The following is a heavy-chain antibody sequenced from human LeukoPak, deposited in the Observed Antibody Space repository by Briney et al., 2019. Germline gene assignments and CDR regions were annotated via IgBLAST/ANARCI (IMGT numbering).Heavy chain of an antibody. CDR2: ISHSGST. D-gene: IGHD3-10*01. V-gene: IGHV4-34*01. Sequence: NPSETLSLTCAVYGGSFSGYHWNWIRQPPEKGLEWIGEISHSGSTNYNPSLKSRVTISVDTSKNQFSLKLSSVTAADTAVYYCARGVSYYASGSWGQGTLVTVSS. CDR3: ARGVSYYASGS. CDR1: GGSFSGYH. J-gene: IGHJ4*02.